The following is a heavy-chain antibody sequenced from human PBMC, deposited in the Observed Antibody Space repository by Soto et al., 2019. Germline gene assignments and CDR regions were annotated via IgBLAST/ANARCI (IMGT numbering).Heavy chain of an antibody. CDR2: INHSGST. V-gene: IGHV4-34*01. CDR1: GGSFSGYY. J-gene: IGHJ5*02. CDR3: XXXXXXXXXXXFDP. Sequence: QVQLQQWGAGLLKPSETLSLTCAVYGGSFSGYYWXWIRQXXGKGLEWIGEINHSGSTNYNPSLKSRVTISVDTSKNQFSLKLXSVTXAXTAVXXXXXXXXXXXXXXFDPWGQGTLVTVSS.